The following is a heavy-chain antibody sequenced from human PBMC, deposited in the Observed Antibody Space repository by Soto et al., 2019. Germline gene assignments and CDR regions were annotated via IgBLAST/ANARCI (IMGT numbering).Heavy chain of an antibody. V-gene: IGHV4-59*12. CDR1: GGSINSNY. D-gene: IGHD2-2*01. CDR3: ARGGCSSTSCYNAFDI. CDR2: IYDSGST. Sequence: SETLSLTCTVSGGSINSNYWSWIRQPPGKGLEWLGYIYDSGSTKYNPSLKSRVSISVDMSKNQFSLKLRSVTAADTAVYYCARGGCSSTSCYNAFDIWGQGTMVTVSS. J-gene: IGHJ3*02.